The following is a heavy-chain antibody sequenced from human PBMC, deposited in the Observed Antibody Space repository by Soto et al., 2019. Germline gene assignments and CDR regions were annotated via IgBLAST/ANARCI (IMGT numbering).Heavy chain of an antibody. Sequence: GGSLRLSCAASGLTFTDYYMSWIRQAPGKGLEWVSYISSTDATIYYADSVKGRFTISRDNAKSSLYLQMNSLRAEDTAVYYCARDFSSGWSVYYHYYGMDVWGQGTTVTVSS. CDR1: GLTFTDYY. D-gene: IGHD6-19*01. CDR3: ARDFSSGWSVYYHYYGMDV. CDR2: ISSTDATI. J-gene: IGHJ6*02. V-gene: IGHV3-11*01.